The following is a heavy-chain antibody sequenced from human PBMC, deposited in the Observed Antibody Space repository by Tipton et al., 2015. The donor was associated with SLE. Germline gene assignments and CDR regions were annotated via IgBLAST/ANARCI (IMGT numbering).Heavy chain of an antibody. CDR3: ARGFYNYDY. D-gene: IGHD3-22*01. J-gene: IGHJ4*02. CDR2: ISHRGST. V-gene: IGHV4-39*07. CDR1: GGSISSGGYY. Sequence: TLSLTCTVSGGSISSGGYYWSWIRQPPGKGLEWIGEISHRGSTSYNPSLKSRVTISVDTSKNQFSLKLSSVTAADTAVYYCARGFYNYDYWGQGTLVTVSS.